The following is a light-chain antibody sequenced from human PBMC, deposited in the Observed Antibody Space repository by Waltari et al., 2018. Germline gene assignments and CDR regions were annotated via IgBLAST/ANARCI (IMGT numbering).Light chain of an antibody. V-gene: IGKV1-5*03. CDR2: RAS. CDR1: QNTRNF. CDR3: QHYYTDPGP. J-gene: IGKJ1*01. Sequence: DIQMTHSPSTLPAYVGDRVTITCRASQNTRNFVVWYQQMPGRAPKVRIYRASSLRSGVPSSFTGRCSDADFTLTITCLRPDDFSTFFCQHYYTDPGPFGQGTKVEVK.